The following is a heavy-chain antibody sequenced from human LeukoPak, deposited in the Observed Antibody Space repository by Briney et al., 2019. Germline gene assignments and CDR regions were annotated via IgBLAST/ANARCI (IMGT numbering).Heavy chain of an antibody. CDR3: ARGAPYYYDSSGYYYKYNWFDP. V-gene: IGHV1-69*05. D-gene: IGHD3-22*01. J-gene: IGHJ5*02. CDR2: IIPIFGTA. Sequence: SVKVSCKASGGTFSSYAISWVRQAPGQGLEWMGGIIPIFGTANYAQKFQGRVTVTTDESTSTAYMELSSLRSEDTAVYYCARGAPYYYDSSGYYYKYNWFDPWGQGTLVTVSS. CDR1: GGTFSSYA.